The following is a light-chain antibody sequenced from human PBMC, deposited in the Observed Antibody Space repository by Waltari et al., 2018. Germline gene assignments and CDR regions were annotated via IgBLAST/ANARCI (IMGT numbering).Light chain of an antibody. CDR3: CSYAGSYTTSVV. CDR1: NSDVGGYKY. CDR2: DVG. J-gene: IGLJ2*01. V-gene: IGLV2-11*01. Sequence: QSALTQPRSVSGSPGQSVTIACTGTNSDVGGYKYVSCYQHHPGKAPKLMIYDVGKRPSGVPDRFSGSKSGNTASLTISGLQAEDEGDYYCCSYAGSYTTSVVFGGGTRLTVL.